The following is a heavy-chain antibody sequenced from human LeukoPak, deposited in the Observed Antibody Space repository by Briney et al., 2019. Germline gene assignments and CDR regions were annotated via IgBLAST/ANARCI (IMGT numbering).Heavy chain of an antibody. D-gene: IGHD2-8*01. CDR2: IGGDAVAS. CDR1: GFTFSNYA. CDR3: AKYVIPGPTRAFDY. Sequence: GGSLRLSCAASGFTFSNYAMTWVRQAPGKGLEWVSAIGGDAVASYYADSVMGRFTISRDNSKNTLYLQMNNLRAEDTALYYCAKYVIPGPTRAFDYWGQGSLVTVSS. J-gene: IGHJ4*02. V-gene: IGHV3-23*01.